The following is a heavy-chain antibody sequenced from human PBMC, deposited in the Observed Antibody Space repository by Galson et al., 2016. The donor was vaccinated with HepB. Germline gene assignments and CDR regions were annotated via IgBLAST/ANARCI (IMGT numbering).Heavy chain of an antibody. CDR2: ISYDGSNQ. J-gene: IGHJ4*02. CDR3: ARAAYEYYDFWSTDLSPSYYFDY. Sequence: LRLSCAASGFTFSNYAMHWVRQAPGKGLEWVAIISYDGSNQYYADSLKGRFTISRDNSKNTLYLQMNSLRAEDTAVYYCARAAYEYYDFWSTDLSPSYYFDYWGQGALVTVSS. CDR1: GFTFSNYA. V-gene: IGHV3-30-3*01. D-gene: IGHD3-3*01.